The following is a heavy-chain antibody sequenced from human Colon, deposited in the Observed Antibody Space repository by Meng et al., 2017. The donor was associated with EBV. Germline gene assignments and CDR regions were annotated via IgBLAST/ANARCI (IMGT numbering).Heavy chain of an antibody. J-gene: IGHJ4*02. V-gene: IGHV4-4*07. CDR2: LRPTGSI. D-gene: IGHD3-10*01. CDR3: VRAAARGVPVDH. CDR1: GASITTYY. Sequence: QVLLQGSGPGLVEPSETLSLTCSVFGASITTYYWAWIRQPAGKGLEFMGRLRPTGSIDYNPSLMSRVTMSVDTSKNQLSLNLKSVTAADTAVYYCVRAAARGVPVDHWGQGMLVTVSS.